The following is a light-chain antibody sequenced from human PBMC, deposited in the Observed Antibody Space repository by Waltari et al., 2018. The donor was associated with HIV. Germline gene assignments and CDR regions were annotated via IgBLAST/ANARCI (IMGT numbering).Light chain of an antibody. J-gene: IGKJ3*01. V-gene: IGKV3-15*01. CDR1: QSVSSN. Sequence: IVLTQSTATLSVSPGDRATLPCRASQSVSSNLAWYQQRPGQAPRRLIDGTSTRATGVPTRFSGSGAGTEFTLTISSLHSADFAVYDWQQYDNWPPFFGPGTKVDF. CDR3: QQYDNWPPF. CDR2: GTS.